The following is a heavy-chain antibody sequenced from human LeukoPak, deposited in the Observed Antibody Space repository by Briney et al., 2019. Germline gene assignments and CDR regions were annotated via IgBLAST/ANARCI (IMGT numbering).Heavy chain of an antibody. Sequence: SGPTLVNPTQTLTLTCTRSGVSLSTSGVGVGWIRQPPGKALEWLALIYWNDDKRYSPSLKSRLTITKDTSKNQVVLTMTNMDPVDTATYYCAHAHVVLSLYLYNWFDPWGQGTLVTVSS. D-gene: IGHD2/OR15-2a*01. V-gene: IGHV2-5*01. CDR3: AHAHVVLSLYLYNWFDP. CDR2: IYWNDDK. J-gene: IGHJ5*02. CDR1: GVSLSTSGVG.